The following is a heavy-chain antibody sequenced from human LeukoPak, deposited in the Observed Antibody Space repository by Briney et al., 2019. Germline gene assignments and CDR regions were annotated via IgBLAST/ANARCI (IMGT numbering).Heavy chain of an antibody. J-gene: IGHJ4*02. Sequence: SETLSLTCTVSGGSFEHYFWGWIRQPPGKGLEWIGYVYYSGSTDYSPSLKSRLTISADTSKNQFSLKLSSVTAADTAVYYCASHRRSHGSEYWGQGTLVTVSS. V-gene: IGHV4-59*01. CDR3: ASHRRSHGSEY. CDR1: GGSFEHYF. D-gene: IGHD3-10*01. CDR2: VYYSGST.